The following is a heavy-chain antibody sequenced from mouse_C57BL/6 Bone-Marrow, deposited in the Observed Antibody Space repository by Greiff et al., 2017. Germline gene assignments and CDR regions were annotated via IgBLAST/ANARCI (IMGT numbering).Heavy chain of an antibody. V-gene: IGHV1-81*01. CDR2: IYPRSGNT. J-gene: IGHJ2*01. D-gene: IGHD1-1*01. CDR1: GYTFTSYG. Sequence: QVQLQQSGAELARPGASVKLSCKASGYTFTSYGISWVKQRTGQGLEWIGEIYPRSGNTYYNEKFKGKATLTADKSSSTAYMELRSLTSEDSSVYFCARDPITTVVSDDWGQGTTLTVSS. CDR3: ARDPITTVVSDD.